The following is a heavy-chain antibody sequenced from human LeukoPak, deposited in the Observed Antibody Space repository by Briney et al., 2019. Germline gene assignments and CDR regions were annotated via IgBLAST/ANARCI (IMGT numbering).Heavy chain of an antibody. Sequence: SETLSLTRTVSGGSISSGGYYWSWIRQHPGKGLEWIGYIYYSGSTYYNPSLKSRVTISVDTSKNQFSLKLSSVTAADTAVYYCARGGISVAWWFDPWGQGTLVTVSS. J-gene: IGHJ5*02. CDR3: ARGGISVAWWFDP. D-gene: IGHD5-12*01. V-gene: IGHV4-31*03. CDR2: IYYSGST. CDR1: GGSISSGGYY.